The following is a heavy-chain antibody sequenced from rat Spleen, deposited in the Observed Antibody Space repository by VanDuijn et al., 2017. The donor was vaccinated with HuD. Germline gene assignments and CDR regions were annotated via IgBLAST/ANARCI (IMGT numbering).Heavy chain of an antibody. Sequence: EVQLMESGGGLVQPGRSLKLSCAASGFTFRNYGMHWIRQAPTKGLEWVASVSPTGGSTYYRDSVKGRFTFSRDNAKSTLYLQMDSLRSEDTATYYCTAHGNRISRFAYWGQGMLVTVSS. CDR2: VSPTGGST. CDR1: GFTFRNYG. D-gene: IGHD2-7*01. J-gene: IGHJ3*01. CDR3: TAHGNRISRFAY. V-gene: IGHV5-19*01.